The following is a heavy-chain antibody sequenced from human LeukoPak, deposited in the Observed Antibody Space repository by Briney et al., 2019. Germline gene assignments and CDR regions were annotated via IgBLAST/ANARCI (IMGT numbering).Heavy chain of an antibody. CDR3: TRDVYCGGDCSCFDS. V-gene: IGHV4-59*01. D-gene: IGHD2-21*02. CDR2: IYYSGST. J-gene: IGHJ4*02. Sequence: SETLSLTCTVSGGSLSSYYWSWIRQPPGKGLEWIGYIYYSGSTNYNPSLKSRVTISVDTSKNQFSLKLSSVTAADTAVYYCTRDVYCGGDCSCFDSWGQGALVSVSS. CDR1: GGSLSSYY.